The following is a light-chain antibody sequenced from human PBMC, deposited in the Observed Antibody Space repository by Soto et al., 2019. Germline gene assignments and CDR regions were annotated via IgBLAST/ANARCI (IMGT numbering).Light chain of an antibody. Sequence: QSSLTQPASVYGSPGQSITIPCPGTSSDVGGYDYVSWYQQLPGKAPKLLIYDVNNRPSGVSHRFSGSKSGNTASLTISGLQAEDEADYYCSSYTGSSTFVFGTGTRSPS. CDR1: SSDVGGYDY. CDR2: DVN. CDR3: SSYTGSSTFV. V-gene: IGLV2-14*01. J-gene: IGLJ1*01.